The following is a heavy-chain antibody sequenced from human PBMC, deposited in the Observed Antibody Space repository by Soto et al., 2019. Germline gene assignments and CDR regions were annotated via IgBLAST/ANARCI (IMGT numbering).Heavy chain of an antibody. CDR2: IYYSGST. V-gene: IGHV4-59*08. CDR3: MRRRPPCFDY. D-gene: IGHD6-6*01. Sequence: SETLSLTCTVSGGSISSYYWSWIRQPPGKGLEWIGYIYYSGSTNYNPSLKSRVTISVHTSKNQFSLKLSSVTAADSSVYYFMRRRPPCFDYWRQGTLVPAS. J-gene: IGHJ4*02. CDR1: GGSISSYY.